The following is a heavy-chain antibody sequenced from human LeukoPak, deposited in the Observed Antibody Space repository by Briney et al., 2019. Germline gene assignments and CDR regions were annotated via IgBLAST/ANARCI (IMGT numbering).Heavy chain of an antibody. V-gene: IGHV4-34*01. Sequence: SETLSLTCAVYGGSFSGYYWSWIRQPPGKGLEWIGEINHSGSTNYNPSLKSRVTISVDTSKNQFSLKLSSVTAADTAVYYCARGGYSYGPSVYYFDYWGQGTLVTASS. CDR3: ARGGYSYGPSVYYFDY. J-gene: IGHJ4*02. CDR2: INHSGST. CDR1: GGSFSGYY. D-gene: IGHD5-18*01.